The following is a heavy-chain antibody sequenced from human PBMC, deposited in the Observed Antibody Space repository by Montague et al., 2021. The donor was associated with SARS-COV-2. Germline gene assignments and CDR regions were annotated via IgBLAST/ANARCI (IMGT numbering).Heavy chain of an antibody. CDR1: GYSISSGYY. D-gene: IGHD3-3*01. CDR2: IYHSGST. Sequence: SETLSLTCTVSGYSISSGYYWGWIRHPPGKGLEWIGSIYHSGSTXYNPSLKSRVTISVDTSKNQYSLKLSSVTAADTAVYYCARDVRYYDFWSGRAQTSPDYCGQGTLVTVSS. CDR3: ARDVRYYDFWSGRAQTSPDY. J-gene: IGHJ4*02. V-gene: IGHV4-38-2*02.